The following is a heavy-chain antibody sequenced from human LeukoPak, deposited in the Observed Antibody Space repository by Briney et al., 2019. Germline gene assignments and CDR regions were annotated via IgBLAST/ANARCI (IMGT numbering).Heavy chain of an antibody. CDR1: GFSLSTSEVG. CDR2: IYGNDDK. CDR3: AHENPRFDQ. V-gene: IGHV2-5*01. Sequence: SGPTLVNPTQTLTLTCTFSGFSLSTSEVGVGWIRQPPGKALGWLALIYGNDDKRYSPSLKSRLSITKDTSKNQVVLTMTNMDLVDTATYYCAHENPRFDQWGQGTLVTVSS. J-gene: IGHJ4*02.